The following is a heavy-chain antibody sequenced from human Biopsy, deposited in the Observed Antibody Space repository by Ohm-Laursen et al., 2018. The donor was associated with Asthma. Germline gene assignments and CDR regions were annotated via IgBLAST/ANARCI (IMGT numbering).Heavy chain of an antibody. CDR3: ARGVDRVTGLLDHFDS. V-gene: IGHV4-59*01. J-gene: IGHJ4*02. Sequence: GTLSLTCTVSGGSINNFYWSWIRQPPGKGLESIGHVYYSGSTNYNPSLKSRVTISIDASKNQFSQKLTSVTAADTAVYYCARGVDRVTGLLDHFDSWGQGTLVTVSS. CDR2: VYYSGST. CDR1: GGSINNFY. D-gene: IGHD2-21*02.